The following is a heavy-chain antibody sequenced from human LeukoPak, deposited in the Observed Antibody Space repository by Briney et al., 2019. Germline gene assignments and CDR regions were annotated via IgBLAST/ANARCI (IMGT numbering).Heavy chain of an antibody. J-gene: IGHJ4*02. CDR2: IKQDGSEK. CDR3: ARASKVGATPDY. D-gene: IGHD1-26*01. CDR1: GFTFNRYW. Sequence: GGSLRLSCAASGFTFNRYWMSWVRQAPGKGLEWVANIKQDGSEKYYVDSVKGRFTFSRDNAKNSLYLQMNSLRAEDTAVYYCARASKVGATPDYWGQGTLVTVSS. V-gene: IGHV3-7*01.